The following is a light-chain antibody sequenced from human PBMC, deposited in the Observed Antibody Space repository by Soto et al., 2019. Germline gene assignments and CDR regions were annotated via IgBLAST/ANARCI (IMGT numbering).Light chain of an antibody. J-gene: IGLJ1*01. Sequence: QSALTQPRSVSGSPGQSVTISCTGTGSDVGGYNYVSWYQQYPDKATKVMIYDVTKRPAGVPDRFSGSKSGNTASLTISGLQADDEADYYCCSYAGSYTYDFGSGTKLTVL. CDR2: DVT. V-gene: IGLV2-11*01. CDR3: CSYAGSYTYD. CDR1: GSDVGGYNY.